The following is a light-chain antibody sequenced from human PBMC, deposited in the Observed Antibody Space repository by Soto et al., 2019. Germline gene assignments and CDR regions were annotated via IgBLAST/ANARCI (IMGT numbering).Light chain of an antibody. Sequence: DIVLTQSPGTLSLSPGERATLSCRASQSVNSRYLAWFQQQPGQAPRLLIYGASSRATGIPDRFSGSGSGTDFTLTISRLEPEDSALYYCQQYGGSPYTFVQGTKLEIK. V-gene: IGKV3-20*01. CDR1: QSVNSRY. CDR2: GAS. CDR3: QQYGGSPYT. J-gene: IGKJ2*01.